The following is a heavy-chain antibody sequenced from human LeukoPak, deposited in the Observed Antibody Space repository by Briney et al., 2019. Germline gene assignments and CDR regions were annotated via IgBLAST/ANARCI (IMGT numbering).Heavy chain of an antibody. Sequence: GESLKISCKGSGYIFTRYWIGWVRQMPGKGLEWMGIIHPDDSDIRYSPSFQGQVTISADKSISTAYLQWSSLQASDTATYYCARRRYCSRGSCYGVDYWGQGTLVTVSS. CDR3: ARRRYCSRGSCYGVDY. V-gene: IGHV5-51*01. CDR2: IHPDDSDI. D-gene: IGHD2-15*01. J-gene: IGHJ4*02. CDR1: GYIFTRYW.